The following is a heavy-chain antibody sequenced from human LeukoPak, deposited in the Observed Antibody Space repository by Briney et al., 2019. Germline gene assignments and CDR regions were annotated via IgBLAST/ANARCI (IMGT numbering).Heavy chain of an antibody. J-gene: IGHJ4*02. CDR3: ARGDRKYYDFWSGYYTDTNEYYFDY. CDR2: IYYSGST. Sequence: PSETLSLTCTVSGGSISSSSYYWGWIRQPPGKGLEWIGSIYYSGSTYYNPSLKSRVTISVDTSKNQFSLKLSSVTAADTAVYYCARGDRKYYDFWSGYYTDTNEYYFDYWGQGTLVTVSS. CDR1: GGSISSSSYY. V-gene: IGHV4-39*07. D-gene: IGHD3-3*01.